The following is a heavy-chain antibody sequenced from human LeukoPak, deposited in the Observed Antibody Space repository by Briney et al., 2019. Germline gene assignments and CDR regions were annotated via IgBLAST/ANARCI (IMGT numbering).Heavy chain of an antibody. J-gene: IGHJ6*02. CDR2: IYPRDSDT. V-gene: IGHV5-51*01. CDR1: GYSFNSYW. Sequence: GESLKISCKGSGYSFNSYWIAWVRQMPGKGLEWMGIIYPRDSDTRYSPSFQGQVTISADKSISTAYLQWSSLKASDTAIYYCARQKSQPLWFGSGMDVWGQGTTVTVSS. D-gene: IGHD3-10*01. CDR3: ARQKSQPLWFGSGMDV.